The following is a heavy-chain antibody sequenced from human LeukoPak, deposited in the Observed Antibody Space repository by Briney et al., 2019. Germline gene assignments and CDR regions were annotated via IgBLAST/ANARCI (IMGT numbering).Heavy chain of an antibody. Sequence: ASVKVSCKASGYTFTSYGISWVRQAPGQGLEWMGWISAYNGNTNYAQKLQGRVTMTTDTSTSTAYMELRSLRSDDTAVYYCARGWGSPGSSSEFDYWGQGTLVTVSS. V-gene: IGHV1-18*01. CDR3: ARGWGSPGSSSEFDY. D-gene: IGHD6-6*01. J-gene: IGHJ4*02. CDR1: GYTFTSYG. CDR2: ISAYNGNT.